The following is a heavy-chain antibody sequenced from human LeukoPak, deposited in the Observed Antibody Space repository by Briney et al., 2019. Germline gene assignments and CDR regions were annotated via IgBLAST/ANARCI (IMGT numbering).Heavy chain of an antibody. CDR2: ISGSGGST. Sequence: GGSLRLSCAASGFTFSSYAMSWVRQAPGKALEWVSAISGSGGSTYYADSVKGRFTISRDNSKNTLYLQMNSLRAEDTAVYYCARVGGLLRYFDWLLYFDYWGQGTLVTASS. CDR1: GFTFSSYA. J-gene: IGHJ4*02. CDR3: ARVGGLLRYFDWLLYFDY. V-gene: IGHV3-23*01. D-gene: IGHD3-9*01.